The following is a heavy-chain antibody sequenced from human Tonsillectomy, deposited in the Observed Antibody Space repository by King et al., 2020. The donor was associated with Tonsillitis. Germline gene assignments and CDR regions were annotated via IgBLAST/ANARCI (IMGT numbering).Heavy chain of an antibody. J-gene: IGHJ6*02. CDR2: IKQDGSEK. CDR1: GFTFSSYW. CDR3: ARNGNFDLLLIANWDYYYGMDV. V-gene: IGHV3-7*01. Sequence: VQLVESGGGLVQPGGSLRLSCAASGFTFSSYWMSWVRQAPGKGLEWVANIKQDGSEKYYVDSVKGRFTISRDNAKNSLYLQMNSLRAEDTAVYYCARNGNFDLLLIANWDYYYGMDVWGQGTTVTVSS. D-gene: IGHD3-9*01.